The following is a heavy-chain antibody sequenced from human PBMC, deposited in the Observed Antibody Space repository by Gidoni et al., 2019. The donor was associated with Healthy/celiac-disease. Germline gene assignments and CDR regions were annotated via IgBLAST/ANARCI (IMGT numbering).Heavy chain of an antibody. J-gene: IGHJ5*02. Sequence: GRSLRLSCAASGFTFSSYGMHWVRQAPGTGLEWVAVIWYDGSNKYYADSVKGRFTISRDNSKNTLYLQMTSLRAEDTAVYYCAREAVGYCSGGSCWFDPWGQG. CDR2: IWYDGSNK. CDR3: AREAVGYCSGGSCWFDP. V-gene: IGHV3-33*01. CDR1: GFTFSSYG. D-gene: IGHD2-15*01.